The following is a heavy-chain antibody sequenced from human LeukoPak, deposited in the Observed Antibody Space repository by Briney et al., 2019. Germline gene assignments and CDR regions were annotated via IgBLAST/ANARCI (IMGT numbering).Heavy chain of an antibody. V-gene: IGHV1-2*02. CDR1: GYTFTVYY. D-gene: IGHD3-16*01. J-gene: IGHJ4*02. Sequence: ASVKVSCKASGYTFTVYYMHWMRRAPGQGLEWMGWINPNSGGTDFAQKFQGRVTMTRDTSISTVYMELSRLRSDDTAVYICAKDRGEPYYFDSWGQGTQVTVSP. CDR2: INPNSGGT. CDR3: AKDRGEPYYFDS.